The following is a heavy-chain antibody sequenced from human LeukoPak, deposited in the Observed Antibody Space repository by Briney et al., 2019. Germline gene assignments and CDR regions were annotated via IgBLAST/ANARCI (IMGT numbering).Heavy chain of an antibody. Sequence: ASVKVSCKASGYTXTGYYMHWVRQAPGQGLEWMGWINPNSGGTNYAQKFQGRVTMTRDTSISTAYMELSRLRSDDTAVYYCAGLPKYLTAANMVDYWGQGTLVTVSS. D-gene: IGHD2-2*01. V-gene: IGHV1-2*02. J-gene: IGHJ4*02. CDR3: AGLPKYLTAANMVDY. CDR1: GYTXTGYY. CDR2: INPNSGGT.